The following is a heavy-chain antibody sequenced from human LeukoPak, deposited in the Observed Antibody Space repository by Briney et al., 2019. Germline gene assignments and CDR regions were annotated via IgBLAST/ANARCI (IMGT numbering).Heavy chain of an antibody. Sequence: GGSLRLSCAASGFTFDDYAMHWVRQAPGKGLEWVAVISYDGSNKYYADSVKGRFTISRDNSKNTLYLQMNSLSTEDTAVYYCAKETYYDNSAMPGDYWGQGTLVTVSS. CDR2: ISYDGSNK. J-gene: IGHJ4*02. D-gene: IGHD3-22*01. CDR3: AKETYYDNSAMPGDY. V-gene: IGHV3-30*18. CDR1: GFTFDDYA.